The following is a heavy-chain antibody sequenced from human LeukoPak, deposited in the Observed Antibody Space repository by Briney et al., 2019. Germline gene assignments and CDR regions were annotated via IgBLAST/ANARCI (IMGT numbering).Heavy chain of an antibody. J-gene: IGHJ4*02. CDR2: IKHDGSEK. D-gene: IGHD6-19*01. Sequence: GGSLRLSCAASGFTFSRHWMTWVRQAPGKGLEWVANIKHDGSEKNYVDSVKGRFTISRDNAKNSLYLQMNSLRAEDTAVYYCARDPAYSSGCHHDYWGQGTLVTVSS. CDR3: ARDPAYSSGCHHDY. CDR1: GFTFSRHW. V-gene: IGHV3-7*01.